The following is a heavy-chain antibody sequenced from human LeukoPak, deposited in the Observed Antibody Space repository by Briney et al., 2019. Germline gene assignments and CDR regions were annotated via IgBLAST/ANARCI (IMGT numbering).Heavy chain of an antibody. CDR2: IIPIFGTA. Sequence: SSVKVSCKASGGTFSSYATSWVRQAPGQGLEWMGRIIPIFGTANYAQKFQGRVTITTDESTSTAYMELSSLRSEDTAVYYCARDGILSYYYYMDVWGKGTTVTVSS. J-gene: IGHJ6*03. CDR1: GGTFSSYA. V-gene: IGHV1-69*05. CDR3: ARDGILSYYYYMDV. D-gene: IGHD2-15*01.